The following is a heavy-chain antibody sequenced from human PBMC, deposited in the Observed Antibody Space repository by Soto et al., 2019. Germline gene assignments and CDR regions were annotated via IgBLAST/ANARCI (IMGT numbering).Heavy chain of an antibody. J-gene: IGHJ4*02. V-gene: IGHV3-30-3*01. CDR3: AREPYNTWPFDY. CDR1: GFTFSSYA. Sequence: QVQLVESGGGVVQPGRSLRLSCAASGFTFSSYAMHWVRQAPGKGLGWVALISYDGSNKYYADSVKGRFTISRDNSKNTLYLQMDSLRVEDTAVYYCAREPYNTWPFDYWGQGTLVTVSS. D-gene: IGHD1-20*01. CDR2: ISYDGSNK.